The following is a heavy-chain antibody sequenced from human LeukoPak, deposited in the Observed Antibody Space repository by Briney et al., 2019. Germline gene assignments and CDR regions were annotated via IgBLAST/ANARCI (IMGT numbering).Heavy chain of an antibody. V-gene: IGHV3-11*04. D-gene: IGHD3-10*01. J-gene: IGHJ4*02. Sequence: GESLRLSCTVSEFTFSDYYMSWIRQAPGKGLELVSYIVSSGSVKYYADSVKGRFTISRDNAKNSLYLQMNSLRAEDTAVYYCARYGSGSYSASFDYWGQGTLLTVSS. CDR2: IVSSGSVK. CDR3: ARYGSGSYSASFDY. CDR1: EFTFSDYY.